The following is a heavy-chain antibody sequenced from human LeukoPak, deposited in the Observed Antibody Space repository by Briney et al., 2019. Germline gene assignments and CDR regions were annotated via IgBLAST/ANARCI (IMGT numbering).Heavy chain of an antibody. J-gene: IGHJ4*02. V-gene: IGHV3-21*01. D-gene: IGHD3-10*01. CDR2: ITSSSSYI. Sequence: GGSLRLSCAASGFTFSSYSMNWVRQAPGKGLEWVSSITSSSSYIYYADSVKGRFTISRDNAKNSLYLQMNSLRAEDTAVYYCARSLLLWFGELRWGDCWGQGTLVTVSS. CDR1: GFTFSSYS. CDR3: ARSLLLWFGELRWGDC.